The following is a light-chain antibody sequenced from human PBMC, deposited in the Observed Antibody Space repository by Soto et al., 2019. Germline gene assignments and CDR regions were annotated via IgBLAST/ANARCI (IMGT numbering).Light chain of an antibody. CDR2: RAS. CDR1: QSVNSNL. V-gene: IGKV3-20*01. Sequence: EIVLTQSPSTLSLSPGERATLSCRASQSVNSNLVSWYQQKPGQAPMLLICRASNKDTGIPDRFSGSGSGTEFTLTISRLEPEDSGIYHCQQRDGTPETFGRGTKVEIK. CDR3: QQRDGTPET. J-gene: IGKJ1*01.